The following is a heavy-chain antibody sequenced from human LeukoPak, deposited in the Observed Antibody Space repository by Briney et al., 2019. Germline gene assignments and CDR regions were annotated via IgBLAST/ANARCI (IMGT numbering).Heavy chain of an antibody. CDR1: RFTFSSYS. J-gene: IGHJ4*02. CDR3: TKGARELDF. Sequence: PGGSLRLSCAASRFTFSSYSMGWVRQAPGKGLEWVSAITDSGGDTFYADSVKGRFTISRDNSKNTLYLQMTTLRAEDTAVYYCTKGARELDFWGQGALVTASS. V-gene: IGHV3-23*01. D-gene: IGHD1-1*01. CDR2: ITDSGGDT.